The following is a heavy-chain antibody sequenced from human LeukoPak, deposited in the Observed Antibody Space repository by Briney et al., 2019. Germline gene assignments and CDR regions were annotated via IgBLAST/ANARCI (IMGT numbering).Heavy chain of an antibody. Sequence: GGSLRLSCAASGFTFRNFWMHWVRQAPGKGLVWVSHISSDVSSTSYADSVKGRFTISRGNAKNTLYLHMNGLRADDTAVYYCARGRSGSYYDYWGQGTLVTVSS. J-gene: IGHJ4*02. CDR1: GFTFRNFW. D-gene: IGHD1-26*01. CDR3: ARGRSGSYYDY. V-gene: IGHV3-74*01. CDR2: ISSDVSST.